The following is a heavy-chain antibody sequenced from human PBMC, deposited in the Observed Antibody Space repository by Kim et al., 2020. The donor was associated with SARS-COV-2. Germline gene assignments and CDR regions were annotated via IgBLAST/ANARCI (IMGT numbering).Heavy chain of an antibody. Sequence: SETLSLTCAVYGGSFSGYYWSWIRQPPGKGLEWIGEINHSGSTNYNPSLKSRVTISVDTSKNQFSLKLSSVTAADTAVYYCARSLLWGYGDRYYMDVWGKGTTVTVSS. CDR1: GGSFSGYY. CDR3: ARSLLWGYGDRYYMDV. CDR2: INHSGST. D-gene: IGHD4-17*01. J-gene: IGHJ6*03. V-gene: IGHV4-34*01.